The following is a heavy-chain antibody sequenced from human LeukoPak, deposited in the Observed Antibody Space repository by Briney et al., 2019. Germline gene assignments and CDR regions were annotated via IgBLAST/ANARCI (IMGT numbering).Heavy chain of an antibody. CDR1: GFTFSSYW. V-gene: IGHV3-74*01. J-gene: IGHJ4*02. Sequence: PGGSPRVSCAASGFTFSSYWMHWVRQAPGKGLEWVSRLNGDGSGTSYADSVKGRFTISRDNAKNSLYLQMSSLRDEDTAVYYCARILGFTLDYWGQGTLVTVSA. CDR3: ARILGFTLDY. CDR2: LNGDGSGT.